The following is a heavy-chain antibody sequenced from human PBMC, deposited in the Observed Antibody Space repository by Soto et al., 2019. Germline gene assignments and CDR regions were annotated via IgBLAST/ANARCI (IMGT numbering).Heavy chain of an antibody. V-gene: IGHV3-7*03. CDR2: INQDGGGT. Sequence: GGSLRLSCVASGFTFISSFMGWVRQAPGKGLEWVANINQDGGGTYYVDSVEGRFTISRDNAKDSLYLQMNSLRGEDTAVYYCARSFRGSGRYFFDYWGQGTLVAVSS. D-gene: IGHD6-19*01. CDR1: GFTFISSF. J-gene: IGHJ4*02. CDR3: ARSFRGSGRYFFDY.